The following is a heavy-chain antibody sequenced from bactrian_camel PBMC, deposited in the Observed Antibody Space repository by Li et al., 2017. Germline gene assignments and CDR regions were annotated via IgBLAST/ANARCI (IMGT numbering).Heavy chain of an antibody. V-gene: IGHV3S53*01. J-gene: IGHJ4*01. CDR3: AAEDQAPWDMGWICNYNS. D-gene: IGHD3*01. Sequence: HVQLVESGGDLVQPGGSLTLSCTASESTYRSICMAWFRQAPGSQRETVATVDSNGVTKVAGSVKGRFTLSKDNAKNTLYLRMDNLKPEDTALYTCAAEDQAPWDMGWICNYNSWGQGTQVTVS. CDR1: ESTYRSIC. CDR2: VDSNGVT.